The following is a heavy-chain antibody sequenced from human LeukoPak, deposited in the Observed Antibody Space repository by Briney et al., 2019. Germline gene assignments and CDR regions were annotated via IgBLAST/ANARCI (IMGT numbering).Heavy chain of an antibody. CDR1: GYTFTSYA. CDR2: INAGNGNT. J-gene: IGHJ4*02. Sequence: ASVKVSCKASGYTFTSYAMHWVRQAPGQRLEWMGWINAGNGNTKYSQKFQGRVTITRDTSASTAYMELSSLRSEDTAEYYCARGPAAGTGALYYFDYWGQGTLVTVSS. V-gene: IGHV1-3*01. D-gene: IGHD6-13*01. CDR3: ARGPAAGTGALYYFDY.